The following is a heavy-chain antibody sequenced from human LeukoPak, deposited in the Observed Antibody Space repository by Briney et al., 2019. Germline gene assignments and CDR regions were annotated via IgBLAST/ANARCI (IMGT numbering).Heavy chain of an antibody. CDR3: TREAVTANGYFDY. Sequence: GGSLRLSCAASGFAFSNAWMTWVRQAPGKGLELVGRIKSKTDGGTTVYAPPVKGRFTISSDDSKNTLYLQMNSLKTEGTAVYYCTREAVTANGYFDYWGQGTLVTVSS. D-gene: IGHD2-21*02. CDR2: IKSKTDGGTT. CDR1: GFAFSNAW. V-gene: IGHV3-15*01. J-gene: IGHJ4*02.